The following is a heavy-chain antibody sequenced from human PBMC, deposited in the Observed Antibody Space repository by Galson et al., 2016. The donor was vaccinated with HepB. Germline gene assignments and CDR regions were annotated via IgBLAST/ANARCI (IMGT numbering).Heavy chain of an antibody. Sequence: SLRLSCAASGFTFSSYTMSWVRQAPGKGLEWVSAITGSGGSTYYTDSVKGRFTISRDNSKNTLYLQMNSLRAEDTAVYYCAHPRTPTTSYFDYWGQGTLVTVFS. CDR2: ITGSGGST. V-gene: IGHV3-23*01. CDR3: AHPRTPTTSYFDY. CDR1: GFTFSSYT. D-gene: IGHD4-11*01. J-gene: IGHJ4*02.